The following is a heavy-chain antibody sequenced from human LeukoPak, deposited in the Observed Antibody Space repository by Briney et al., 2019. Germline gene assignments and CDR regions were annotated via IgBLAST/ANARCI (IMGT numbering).Heavy chain of an antibody. V-gene: IGHV1-69*04. D-gene: IGHD2-2*01. J-gene: IGHJ6*02. CDR2: IIPILGIA. CDR1: GGTFSSYA. CDR3: ARVRCSSTSCRSYYGMDV. Sequence: GASVKVSCKASGGTFSSYAISWVRQAPGQGLEWMGRIIPILGIANYAQKFQGRVTITADKSTSTAYMELSSLRSEDTAVYYCARVRCSSTSCRSYYGMDVWGQGITVTVSS.